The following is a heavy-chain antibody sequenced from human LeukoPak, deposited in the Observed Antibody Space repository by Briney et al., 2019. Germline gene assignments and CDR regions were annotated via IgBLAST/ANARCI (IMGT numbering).Heavy chain of an antibody. CDR1: GFTFSSYA. CDR2: ISGSGGST. V-gene: IGHV3-23*01. J-gene: IGHJ4*02. CDR3: AKRLLVRGVTSCDY. Sequence: GGSLRLSCAASGFTFSSYAMSWVRQAPGKGLEWVSAISGSGGSTYYADSAKGRFTISRDNSKNTLYLQMNSLRAEDTAVYYCAKRLLVRGVTSCDYWGQGTLVTVSS. D-gene: IGHD3-10*01.